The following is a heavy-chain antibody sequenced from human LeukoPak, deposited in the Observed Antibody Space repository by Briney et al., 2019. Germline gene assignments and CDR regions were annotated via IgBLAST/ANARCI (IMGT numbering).Heavy chain of an antibody. J-gene: IGHJ6*03. Sequence: SETLSLTCTVSGGSISSYYWSWIRQPPGKGLEWIGYVYYGGNTKKNPSLKSRATISADTSMNQFSLNLSSATAADTAVYYCARGYRDFYYHLDVWGKGTTVTVSS. CDR3: ARGYRDFYYHLDV. V-gene: IGHV4-59*01. CDR1: GGSISSYY. CDR2: VYYGGNT. D-gene: IGHD4-11*01.